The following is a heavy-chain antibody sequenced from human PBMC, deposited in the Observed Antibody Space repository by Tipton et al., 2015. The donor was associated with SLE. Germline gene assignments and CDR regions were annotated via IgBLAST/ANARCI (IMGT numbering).Heavy chain of an antibody. V-gene: IGHV3-7*01. D-gene: IGHD6-19*01. CDR3: ARVGGLRAALAGTVNY. CDR1: GFTFSDYW. J-gene: IGHJ4*02. Sequence: GSLRLSCAASGFTFSDYWMSWVRQAPGKGLEWVANIKQDGSAKYYVDSVKGRFTISRDNAKNSLYLQMNSLRAEDTAVYYCARVGGLRAALAGTVNYWGQGTLVTVSS. CDR2: IKQDGSAK.